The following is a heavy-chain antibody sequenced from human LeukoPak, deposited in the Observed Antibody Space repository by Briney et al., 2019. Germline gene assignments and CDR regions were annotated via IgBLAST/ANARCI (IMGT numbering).Heavy chain of an antibody. D-gene: IGHD3-10*01. CDR3: AREFPYGSGSYFNDY. CDR1: RGSISSGDYY. J-gene: IGHJ4*02. V-gene: IGHV4-30-4*08. Sequence: SETLSLTCTVSRGSISSGDYYWRWLRQPPGTGLEWIGYIYYSGTTYYNPSLMSRVTISVDTSKNQFSLKLSSVTAADTAVYFCAREFPYGSGSYFNDYWGQGTLVTVSS. CDR2: IYYSGTT.